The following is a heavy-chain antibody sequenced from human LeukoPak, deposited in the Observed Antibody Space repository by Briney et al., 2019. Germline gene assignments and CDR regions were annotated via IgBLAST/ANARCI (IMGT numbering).Heavy chain of an antibody. Sequence: LVASVKVSCKASGYTFTGYYMHWVRQAPGQGLEWMGWINPNSGATNYAQKFQGRVTMTRDTSISTAYMELSRLRSDDTAVYYCARDGLLPYYDILTGYPEAPPDYYYYMDVWGKGTTVTVSS. J-gene: IGHJ6*03. CDR1: GYTFTGYY. CDR3: ARDGLLPYYDILTGYPEAPPDYYYYMDV. V-gene: IGHV1-2*03. CDR2: INPNSGAT. D-gene: IGHD3-9*01.